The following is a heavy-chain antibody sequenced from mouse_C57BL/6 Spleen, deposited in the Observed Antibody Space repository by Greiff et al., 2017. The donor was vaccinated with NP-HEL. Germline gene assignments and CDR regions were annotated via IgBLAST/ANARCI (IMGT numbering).Heavy chain of an antibody. CDR3: ARSSTLTGYAMDY. CDR2: IRNKANGYTT. Sequence: EVKLMESGGGLVQPGGSLSLSCAASGFTFTDYYMSWVRQPPGKALEWLGFIRNKANGYTTEYSASLKGRFTISRDNSQSILYLQMNALRAEDSATYYCARSSTLTGYAMDYWGQGTSVTVSS. D-gene: IGHD4-1*01. V-gene: IGHV7-3*01. CDR1: GFTFTDYY. J-gene: IGHJ4*01.